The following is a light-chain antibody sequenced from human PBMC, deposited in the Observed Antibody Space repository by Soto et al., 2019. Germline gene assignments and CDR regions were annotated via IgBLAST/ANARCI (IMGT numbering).Light chain of an antibody. CDR3: SSYTNTKSYV. V-gene: IGLV2-14*03. J-gene: IGLJ1*01. CDR2: AVT. Sequence: QSALTQPASVSGSSGQSITISCTGTSSDVGAYNYVSWYQQHPGKAPKLMISAVTNRPSGVSNRFSGSKSGNTASLTISGLQAEDEADYYCSSYTNTKSYVFGTGTKVTVL. CDR1: SSDVGAYNY.